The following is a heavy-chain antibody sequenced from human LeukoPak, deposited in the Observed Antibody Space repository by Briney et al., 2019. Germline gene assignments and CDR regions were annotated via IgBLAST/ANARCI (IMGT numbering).Heavy chain of an antibody. Sequence: GGSLRLSCAASGFTFTSFGMHWVRQAPGKGLEWVALIWNDGSNENYADSVKGRFAISRDKSKNTLYLQMNSLRAEDTAVYYCARAYPSSGPAYYTYYGVDVWGQGTTVTVSS. D-gene: IGHD3-3*01. CDR3: ARAYPSSGPAYYTYYGVDV. V-gene: IGHV3-33*01. CDR1: GFTFTSFG. J-gene: IGHJ6*02. CDR2: IWNDGSNE.